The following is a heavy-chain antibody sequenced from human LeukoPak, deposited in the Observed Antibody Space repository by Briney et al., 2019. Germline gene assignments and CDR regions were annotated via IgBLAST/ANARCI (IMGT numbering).Heavy chain of an antibody. J-gene: IGHJ3*02. V-gene: IGHV4-59*01. CDR3: ARDLGVMVRAFDI. Sequence: SETLFLTCTVSGGSISSYYWSWIRQPPGKGLEWIGYIYYSGSTSYNPSLKSRVTISVDTSKNQISLKLSSVTAADTAVYYCARDLGVMVRAFDIWGQGTMVTVSS. CDR2: IYYSGST. CDR1: GGSISSYY. D-gene: IGHD5-18*01.